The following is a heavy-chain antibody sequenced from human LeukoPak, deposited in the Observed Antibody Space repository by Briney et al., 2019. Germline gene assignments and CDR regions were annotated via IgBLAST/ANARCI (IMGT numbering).Heavy chain of an antibody. CDR2: ITGTGSQMDDI. Sequence: GGSLILACAASGFKFSVYSMNWVRQAPGSGLEWVSRITGTGSQMDDIDYADSVKGRFTISRDNSKNTLSLQMNSLRVEDTAIYYCAKNVVVKRYFDYWGQGTLITVSS. D-gene: IGHD2-15*01. J-gene: IGHJ4*02. CDR1: GFKFSVYS. V-gene: IGHV3-23*01. CDR3: AKNVVVKRYFDY.